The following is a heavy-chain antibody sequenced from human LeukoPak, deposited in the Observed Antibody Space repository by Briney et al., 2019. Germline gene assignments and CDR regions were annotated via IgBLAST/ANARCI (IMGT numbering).Heavy chain of an antibody. Sequence: GGSLRLSRAASGLTFSRYALSWVRQAPGKGLEWVSAISGSVGSTYYADSLKGRFTISRDNSQNTLYLQMNSRRAEGTAVYYCAKAGMITFGGVMAPFDYWGGGTLVTVSS. CDR2: ISGSVGST. J-gene: IGHJ4*02. D-gene: IGHD3-16*01. CDR3: AKAGMITFGGVMAPFDY. CDR1: GLTFSRYA. V-gene: IGHV3-23*01.